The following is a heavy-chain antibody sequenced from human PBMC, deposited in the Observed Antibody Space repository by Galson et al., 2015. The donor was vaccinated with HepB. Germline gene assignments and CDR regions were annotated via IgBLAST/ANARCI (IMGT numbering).Heavy chain of an antibody. D-gene: IGHD3-3*01. CDR2: ISYDGSNK. CDR1: GFTFSSYA. CDR3: ARDPMYYDFWSGYPGYMDV. Sequence: SLRLSCAASGFTFSSYAMHWVRQAPGKGLEWVAVISYDGSNKYYADSVKGRFTISRDNSKNTLYLQMNSLRAEDTAVYYCARDPMYYDFWSGYPGYMDVWGKGTTVTVSS. V-gene: IGHV3-30-3*01. J-gene: IGHJ6*03.